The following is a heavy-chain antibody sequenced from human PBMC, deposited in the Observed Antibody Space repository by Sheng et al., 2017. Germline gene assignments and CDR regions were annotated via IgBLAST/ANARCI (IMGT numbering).Heavy chain of an antibody. Sequence: QVQLVQSGTGVKKPGASVKVSCRASGYTFSDSYMHWVRQAPGQGLEWMGWINPKSGGSNCAQKFQGRVTMTRDTSISTVYMELSSLRSDDTAVYYCARSAYITGTDNWGQGTLV. D-gene: IGHD1-20*01. CDR1: GYTFSDSY. CDR3: ARSAYITGTDN. J-gene: IGHJ4*02. CDR2: INPKSGGS. V-gene: IGHV1-2*02.